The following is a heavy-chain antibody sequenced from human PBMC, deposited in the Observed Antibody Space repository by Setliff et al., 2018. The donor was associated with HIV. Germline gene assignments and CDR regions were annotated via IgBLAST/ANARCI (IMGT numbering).Heavy chain of an antibody. J-gene: IGHJ5*02. CDR2: IHTSGST. CDR3: SRGRAQWPNYNYFDP. CDR1: GGSISSGSYY. D-gene: IGHD6-19*01. Sequence: SETLSLTCTVSGGSISSGSYYWSWIRQPAGKGLEWIGHIHTSGSTNYNPSLKSRVIISVDTSNSQFSLKLSSLTAADTAVYYCSRGRAQWPNYNYFDPWGRGTLVTVSS. V-gene: IGHV4-61*09.